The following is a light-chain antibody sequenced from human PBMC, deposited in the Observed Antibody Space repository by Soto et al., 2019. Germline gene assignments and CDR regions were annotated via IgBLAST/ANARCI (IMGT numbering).Light chain of an antibody. CDR1: SSDVGSYNL. CDR3: CSYAGTGIV. CDR2: EGS. J-gene: IGLJ2*01. Sequence: QSVLTQPASVSGSPGQSITISCTRTSSDVGSYNLVSWYQRHPDQAPKLIIYEGSKRPSGVSNRFSGSKSGNTASLTISGLQAEDEAEYYCCSYAGTGIVFGGGTQLTVL. V-gene: IGLV2-23*01.